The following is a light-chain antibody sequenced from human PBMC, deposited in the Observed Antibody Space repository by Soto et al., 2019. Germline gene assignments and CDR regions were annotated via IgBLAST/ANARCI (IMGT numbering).Light chain of an antibody. Sequence: TPSPLYLPVTPGEPASISCSSSPSLVSRNVYSWLDWYLQRPGQSPHLLIYLGSNLACGVPDRFSGSGSGTEFTLKISRVEADDFAVYYCIQSLLYSGTFGQGTKVDIK. V-gene: IGKV2-28*01. CDR3: IQSLLYSGT. J-gene: IGKJ1*01. CDR2: LGS. CDR1: PSLVSRNVYSW.